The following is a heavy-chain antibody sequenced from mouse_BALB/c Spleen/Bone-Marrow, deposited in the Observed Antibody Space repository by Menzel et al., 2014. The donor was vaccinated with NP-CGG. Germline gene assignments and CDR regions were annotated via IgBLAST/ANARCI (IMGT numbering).Heavy chain of an antibody. V-gene: IGHV1S137*01. CDR3: AGSGKVRNAMDY. Sequence: QVQLQQPGAELVRPGVSVKISCKGSGYTFTDYAMHWVKQSHAKSLEWIGVISTYYGDASYNQKFKGKATMTVDKSSSTAYMELARLTSEDSAIYYCAGSGKVRNAMDYWGQGTSVTVSS. D-gene: IGHD2-14*01. CDR1: GYTFTDYA. J-gene: IGHJ4*01. CDR2: ISTYYGDA.